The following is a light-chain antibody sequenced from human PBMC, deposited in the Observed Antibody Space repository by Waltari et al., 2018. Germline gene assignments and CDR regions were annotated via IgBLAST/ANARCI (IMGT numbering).Light chain of an antibody. Sequence: QSVLTQPPSASGTPGQRITISCSGGSSNIGSNTVSWYQQLTGTAPKLLIYTPNQPPSWVLDRFSGSNSGTSASLAISGLQSDDEGNYYCAAWDVSLNGLVFGGGTKLTVL. CDR1: SSNIGSNT. CDR3: AAWDVSLNGLV. CDR2: TPN. J-gene: IGLJ3*02. V-gene: IGLV1-44*01.